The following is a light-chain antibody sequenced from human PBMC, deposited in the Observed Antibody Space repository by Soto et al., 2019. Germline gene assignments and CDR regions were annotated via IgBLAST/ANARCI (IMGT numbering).Light chain of an antibody. Sequence: ETVMTQSPATLSVSPGERATLSCRASQSVNSDLAWYQKKPGQAPRLLIYGASTRATGIPARFSGCGSGTEFTLTISSLQSEDFAVYYCQQNDNWPRTFGQGTKVEIK. CDR1: QSVNSD. CDR2: GAS. V-gene: IGKV3-15*01. J-gene: IGKJ1*01. CDR3: QQNDNWPRT.